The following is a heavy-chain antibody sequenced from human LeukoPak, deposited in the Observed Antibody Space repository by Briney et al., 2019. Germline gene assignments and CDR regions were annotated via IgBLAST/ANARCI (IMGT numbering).Heavy chain of an antibody. CDR1: GFTFSSYA. J-gene: IGHJ3*02. Sequence: GGSLRLSCAASGFTFSSYAMHWVRQAPGKGLEWVAVISYDGSNKYYADSVKGRFTISRDNSKNTLYLQMNSLRAEDTAVYYCAREGLAYRGGDCYSDAFDIWGQGTTVTVSS. D-gene: IGHD2-21*02. CDR2: ISYDGSNK. V-gene: IGHV3-30*04. CDR3: AREGLAYRGGDCYSDAFDI.